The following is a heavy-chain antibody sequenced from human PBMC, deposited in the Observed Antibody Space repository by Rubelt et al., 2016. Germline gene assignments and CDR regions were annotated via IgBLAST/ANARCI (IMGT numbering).Heavy chain of an antibody. D-gene: IGHD3-22*01. CDR2: INTYNDKT. CDR1: GYTFTSYA. V-gene: IGHV1-3*04. CDR3: ARGYFDSTGDFDY. Sequence: QVQLVQSGAEVKKPGASVKVSCKASGYTFTSYAMHWVRQAPGQRLEWMGWINTYNDKTNYPQKFQGRVSMTTDSSTNTAYRELRSLRSDETAVYYCARGYFDSTGDFDYWGQGTLVTVSS. J-gene: IGHJ4*02.